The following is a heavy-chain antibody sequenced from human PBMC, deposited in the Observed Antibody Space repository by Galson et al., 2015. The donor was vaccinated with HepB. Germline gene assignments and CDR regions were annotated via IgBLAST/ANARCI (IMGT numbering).Heavy chain of an antibody. V-gene: IGHV3-7*03. CDR2: IKQDGSEK. J-gene: IGHJ4*02. CDR1: GFTFSSYW. D-gene: IGHD6-19*01. Sequence: SLRLSCAASGFTFSSYWMSWVRQAPGKGLEWVANIKQDGSEKYYVDSVKGRFTISRDNAKNSLYLQMNSLRAEDTAVYYCARDKVPVAGKEYYFDYWGQGTLVTVSS. CDR3: ARDKVPVAGKEYYFDY.